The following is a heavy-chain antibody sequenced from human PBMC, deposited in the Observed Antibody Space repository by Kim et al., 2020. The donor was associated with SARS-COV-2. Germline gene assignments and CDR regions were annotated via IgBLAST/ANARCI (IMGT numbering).Heavy chain of an antibody. CDR3: ARDSEDYGGLAH. CDR1: GFTFSSYS. Sequence: GGSLRLSCAASGFTFSSYSMNWVRQAPGKGLEWVSSISSSSSYIYYADSVKGRFTISRDNAKNSLYLQMNSLRAEDTAVYYCARDSEDYGGLAHWGQGTLVTVSS. V-gene: IGHV3-21*01. D-gene: IGHD4-17*01. J-gene: IGHJ4*02. CDR2: ISSSSSYI.